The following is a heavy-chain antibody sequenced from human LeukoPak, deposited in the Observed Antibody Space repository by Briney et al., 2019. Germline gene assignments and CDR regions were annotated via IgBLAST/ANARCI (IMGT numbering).Heavy chain of an antibody. CDR1: GYTFTGYY. CDR2: INPNSGGT. Sequence: GASVKVSCRASGYTFTGYYMHWVRQAPGQGLEWMGWINPNSGGTNYAQKFQGRVTMTRDTSISTAYMELSRLRSDDTAVYYCARDRGYRGRYYYDSSGYYAPFDYWGRGTLVTVSS. D-gene: IGHD3-22*01. CDR3: ARDRGYRGRYYYDSSGYYAPFDY. J-gene: IGHJ4*02. V-gene: IGHV1-2*02.